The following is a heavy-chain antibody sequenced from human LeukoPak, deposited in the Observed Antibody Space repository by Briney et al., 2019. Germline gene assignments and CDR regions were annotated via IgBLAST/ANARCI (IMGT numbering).Heavy chain of an antibody. CDR3: ARGYYYYDSSGYYPSYFDY. Sequence: PGGSLRLSCAASGFTFSSYGMSWVRQAPGKGLEWVSVIYSGGSTYYADSVKGRLTISRDNSKNTLYLQMNSLRAEDTAVYYCARGYYYYDSSGYYPSYFDYWGQGTLVTVSS. CDR1: GFTFSSYG. CDR2: IYSGGST. D-gene: IGHD3-22*01. V-gene: IGHV3-66*01. J-gene: IGHJ4*02.